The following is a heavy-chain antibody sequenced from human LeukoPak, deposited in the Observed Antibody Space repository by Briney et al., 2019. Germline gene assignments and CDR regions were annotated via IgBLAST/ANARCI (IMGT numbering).Heavy chain of an antibody. CDR3: TRNKNCNDRDTNWFDP. CDR1: GGSLSSYY. D-gene: IGHD1-1*01. J-gene: IGHJ5*02. CDR2: IYTSGST. V-gene: IGHV4-4*07. Sequence: SETLSLTCTVSGGSLSSYYWSWIRQPAGKGLEWIGRIYTSGSTNYNPSLKSRVTMSVDTSKNQLSLKLSSLTAADTPVYYCTRNKNCNDRDTNWFDPWGQGTLVTVSS.